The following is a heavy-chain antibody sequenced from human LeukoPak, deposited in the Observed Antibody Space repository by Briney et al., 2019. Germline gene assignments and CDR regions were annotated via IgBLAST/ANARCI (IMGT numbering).Heavy chain of an antibody. Sequence: SETLSLTCAVYGGSFSGYYWSWIRQPPGKGLEWIGEINHSGSTNYNPSLRSRVTISVDTSKNQFSLKLSSVTAADTAAYYCARGGICSSTSCYFAEYNWFDPWGQGTLVTVSS. J-gene: IGHJ5*02. D-gene: IGHD2-2*01. CDR3: ARGGICSSTSCYFAEYNWFDP. CDR2: INHSGST. V-gene: IGHV4-34*01. CDR1: GGSFSGYY.